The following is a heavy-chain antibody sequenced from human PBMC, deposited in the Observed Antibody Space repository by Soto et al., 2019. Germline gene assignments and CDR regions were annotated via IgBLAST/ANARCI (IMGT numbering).Heavy chain of an antibody. CDR1: GYTFTSCG. CDR2: ISAYNGNT. J-gene: IGHJ4*02. Sequence: QVQLVHSGAEVKKPGASVKVSCKASGYTFTSCGISWVRQAPGQGLEWMGWISAYNGNTNYAQKLQGRVTMTTDTSTSTAYIELRSLRSDDTAVYYCARESSSSCHDYWGQGTLVTVSS. V-gene: IGHV1-18*01. D-gene: IGHD6-13*01. CDR3: ARESSSSCHDY.